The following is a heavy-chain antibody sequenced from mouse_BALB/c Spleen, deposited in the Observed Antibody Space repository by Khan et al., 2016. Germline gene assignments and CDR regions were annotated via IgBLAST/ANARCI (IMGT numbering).Heavy chain of an antibody. D-gene: IGHD2-4*01. Sequence: QIQLVQSGPELKKPGETVKISCKASGYTFTNYGMNWVKQAPGEGLKWMGWMNTYTGEPTYADDFKGRFAFSLKTSARTAYLQINNLKNEDTATYFCARAYDYAGDWYFDLWGTGTAVTVSS. CDR3: ARAYDYAGDWYFDL. CDR2: MNTYTGEP. J-gene: IGHJ1*03. CDR1: GYTFTNYG. V-gene: IGHV9-3-1*01.